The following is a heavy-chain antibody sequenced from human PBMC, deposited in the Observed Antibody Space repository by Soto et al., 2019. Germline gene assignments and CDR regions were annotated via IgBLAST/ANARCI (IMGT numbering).Heavy chain of an antibody. CDR3: AGDSPLGSSGP. V-gene: IGHV4-59*01. CDR1: GGSISSYY. J-gene: IGHJ5*02. Sequence: SETLSLTCTVSGGSISSYYWSWIRQPPGKGLEWIGYIYYSGSTNYNPSLKSRVTISVDTSKNQFSLKLSSVTAADTAVYYCAGDSPLGSSGPWGQGTLVTVSS. D-gene: IGHD3-22*01. CDR2: IYYSGST.